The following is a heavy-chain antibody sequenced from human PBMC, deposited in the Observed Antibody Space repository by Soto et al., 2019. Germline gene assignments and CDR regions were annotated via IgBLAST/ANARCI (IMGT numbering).Heavy chain of an antibody. CDR2: ISSGSSFI. V-gene: IGHV3-21*01. CDR3: ARDLRGAAAYGAQCGAFDL. CDR1: GFRFSSYG. Sequence: EVLLVGSGGGPVKPGGSLRLSCTASGFRFSSYGMNWVRQAPGKGLEWVSSISSGSSFIYYADSVKGRFTISRDNAKNSLYLQMNSLRADDTAIYYCARDLRGAAAYGAQCGAFDLWGQGTTVTVSS. J-gene: IGHJ3*01. D-gene: IGHD4-17*01.